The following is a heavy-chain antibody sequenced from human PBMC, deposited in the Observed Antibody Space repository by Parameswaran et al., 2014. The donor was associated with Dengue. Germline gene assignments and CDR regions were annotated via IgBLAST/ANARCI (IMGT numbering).Heavy chain of an antibody. V-gene: IGHV3-30-3*01. D-gene: IGHD1-1*01. CDR2: ISYDGSNK. J-gene: IGHJ3*02. Sequence: WIRQPPGKGLEWVAVISYDGSNKYYADSVKGRFTISRDNSKNTLYLQMNSLRAEDTAVYYCARLWNDDDAFDIWGQGTMVTVSS. CDR3: ARLWNDDDAFDI.